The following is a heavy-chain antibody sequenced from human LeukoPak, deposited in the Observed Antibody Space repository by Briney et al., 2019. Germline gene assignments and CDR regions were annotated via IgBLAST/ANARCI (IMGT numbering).Heavy chain of an antibody. CDR2: FYFSGIK. Sequence: SETLSLTCTVSGDSIRHSSYYWDWIRQPPGKGLEWIGSFYFSGIKYYNPSLKSRVTISVDTSKNQFSLKLSSVTAADTAVYYCARVFPPYSGSYFFDYWGQGTLVTVSS. CDR1: GDSIRHSSYY. D-gene: IGHD1-26*01. J-gene: IGHJ4*02. V-gene: IGHV4-39*07. CDR3: ARVFPPYSGSYFFDY.